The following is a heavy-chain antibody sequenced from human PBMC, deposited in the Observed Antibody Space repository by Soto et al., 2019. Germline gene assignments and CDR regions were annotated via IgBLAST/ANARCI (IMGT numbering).Heavy chain of an antibody. CDR3: AGPGPYNYDLASDYSHDAFDI. Sequence: QVQLVQSGSEVNKPGALVKVYCKASGYTFTIYDINWVRQATGQGLEWMGWMNPNGGNTGYAQKFQGRGNMTRITSRSTAYLELSSLRSEETAVYDCAGPGPYNYDLASDYSHDAFDIWGQGTMVTFAS. CDR1: GYTFTIYD. D-gene: IGHD3-3*01. V-gene: IGHV1-8*01. J-gene: IGHJ3*02. CDR2: MNPNGGNT.